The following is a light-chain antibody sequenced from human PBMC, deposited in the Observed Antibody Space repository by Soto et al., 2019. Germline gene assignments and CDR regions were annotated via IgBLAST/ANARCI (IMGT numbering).Light chain of an antibody. V-gene: IGLV1-40*01. J-gene: IGLJ2*01. CDR1: SSNIGAGYD. CDR2: GNS. Sequence: QSVLTQPPSVSGAPGQRVTISCTGSSSNIGAGYDVHWYQQLPGTAPKLLIYGNSNRPSGVPDRFSGSKSGTSASLAITGLQDEDEADFYCQPYDSSLSGYVVFGGGTKLTVL. CDR3: QPYDSSLSGYVV.